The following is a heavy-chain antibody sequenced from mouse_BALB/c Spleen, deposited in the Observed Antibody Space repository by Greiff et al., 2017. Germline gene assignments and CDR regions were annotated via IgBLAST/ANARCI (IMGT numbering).Heavy chain of an antibody. CDR3: ARDYGSSYRFAY. CDR2: IYPGDGDT. J-gene: IGHJ3*01. V-gene: IGHV1-87*01. D-gene: IGHD1-1*01. Sequence: QVQLQQSGAELARPGASVKLSCKASGYTFTSYWMQWVKQRPGQGLEWIGAIYPGDGDTRYTQKFKGKATLTADKSSSTAYMQLSSLASEDSAVYYCARDYGSSYRFAYWGQGTLVTVSA. CDR1: GYTFTSYW.